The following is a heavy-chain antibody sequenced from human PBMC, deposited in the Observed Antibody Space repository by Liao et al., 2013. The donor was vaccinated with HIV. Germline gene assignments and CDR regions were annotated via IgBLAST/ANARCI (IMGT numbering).Heavy chain of an antibody. V-gene: IGHV4-30-2*01. CDR3: ARVVSHYEHFWSGSWYFDL. Sequence: QLQLQESGSGLVKPSQTLSLTCTVSGASLSYGGYSWSWIRQTAGKGLEWIGYFYHSGTTFYNPSLMSRVTISVDRSRNQFSLKLSSVTAADTAVYYCARVVSHYEHFWSGSWYFDLWGRGTLVTVSS. J-gene: IGHJ2*01. CDR1: GASLSYGGYS. D-gene: IGHD3-3*02. CDR2: FYHSGTT.